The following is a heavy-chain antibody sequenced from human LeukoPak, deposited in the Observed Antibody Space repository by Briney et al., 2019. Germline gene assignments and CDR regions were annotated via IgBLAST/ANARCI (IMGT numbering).Heavy chain of an antibody. D-gene: IGHD3-22*01. Sequence: GGSLRLPCAASGFTFSTYSMNWVRQAPGKGLEWVSYISSSSTAILYGDSVKGRFTISRDNAKNSLYLQMNSLRAEDTAVYFCARGINYYDSSSFYDSFDYWGQGALVTVSS. CDR3: ARGINYYDSSSFYDSFDY. V-gene: IGHV3-48*04. CDR2: ISSSSTAI. J-gene: IGHJ4*02. CDR1: GFTFSTYS.